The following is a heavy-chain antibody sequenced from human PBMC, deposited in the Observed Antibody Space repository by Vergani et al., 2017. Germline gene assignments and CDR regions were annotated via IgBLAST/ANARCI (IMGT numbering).Heavy chain of an antibody. CDR3: ARDTTYTDS. J-gene: IGHJ4*02. CDR1: EYSFGNYW. D-gene: IGHD1-1*01. CDR2: IYPADSDT. Sequence: EVELVQSGPEMRKPGESLKISCKGSEYSFGNYWIGWVRQMPGKGLEWMGIIYPADSDTRYSPSFQGQVTISDDKSISTAFLQWDSLKASDTALYYCARDTTYTDSWGQGTLVTVSS. V-gene: IGHV5-51*03.